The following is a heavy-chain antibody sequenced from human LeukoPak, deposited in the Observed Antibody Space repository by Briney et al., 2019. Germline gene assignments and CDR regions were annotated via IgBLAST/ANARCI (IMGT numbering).Heavy chain of an antibody. CDR2: ISGSGGST. Sequence: QTGGSLRLSCAASGFTFSSYGMSWVRQAPGKGLEWVSAISGSGGSTYYADSVKGRFTISRDNSKNTLYLQMNSLRAEDTAVYYCAKDLAVHYYDSSGYHWGQGTLVTVSS. V-gene: IGHV3-23*01. J-gene: IGHJ4*02. CDR3: AKDLAVHYYDSSGYH. D-gene: IGHD3-22*01. CDR1: GFTFSSYG.